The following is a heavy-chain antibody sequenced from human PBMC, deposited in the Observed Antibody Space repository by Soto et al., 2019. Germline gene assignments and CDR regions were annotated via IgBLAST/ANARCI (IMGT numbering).Heavy chain of an antibody. CDR1: GFTFSSYA. CDR3: AKVVRNANYLFHYYDMDV. J-gene: IGHJ6*02. D-gene: IGHD1-7*01. CDR2: ITSSGGIT. Sequence: PGGSLRLCCAASGFTFSSYAMSSVRQAPGKGLEWVSAITSSGGITYYADSVKGRFTISRDNSKNTLYLQMNSLRAEDTAVCCWAKVVRNANYLFHYYDMDVCGQGTKVTVSS. V-gene: IGHV3-23*01.